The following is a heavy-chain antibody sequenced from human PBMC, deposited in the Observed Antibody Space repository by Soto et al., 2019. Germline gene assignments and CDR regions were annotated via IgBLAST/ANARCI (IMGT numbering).Heavy chain of an antibody. D-gene: IGHD6-6*01. Sequence: QVLLQQWGAGLLKPSETLSLTCAVYGGSFSDYYWSWIRQPPGKGLEWIGEINHSGSTNYNPSLKSRVTISVDTSKNQFSLQLSSVTAADTAVYYCARTSRFEYWGQGTLVTVSS. CDR3: ARTSRFEY. CDR1: GGSFSDYY. V-gene: IGHV4-34*01. J-gene: IGHJ4*02. CDR2: INHSGST.